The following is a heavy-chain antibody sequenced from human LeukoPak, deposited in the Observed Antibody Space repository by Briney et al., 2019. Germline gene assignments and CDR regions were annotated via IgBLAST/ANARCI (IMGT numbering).Heavy chain of an antibody. D-gene: IGHD6-19*01. CDR2: ISGSGGST. Sequence: GGSLRLSCAASGLTFSSYAMSWVRQAPGKGLGWVSAISGSGGSTYYADSVKGRFTISRDNSKNTLYLQMNSLRAEDTAVYYCGSSGWKNLYSFFDYWGQGTLVTVAS. CDR1: GLTFSSYA. CDR3: GSSGWKNLYSFFDY. J-gene: IGHJ4*02. V-gene: IGHV3-23*01.